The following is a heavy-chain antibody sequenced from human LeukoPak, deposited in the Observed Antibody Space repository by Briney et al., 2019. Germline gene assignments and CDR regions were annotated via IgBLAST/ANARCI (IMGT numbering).Heavy chain of an antibody. D-gene: IGHD1-26*01. V-gene: IGHV1-46*01. CDR2: INPSGGST. CDR3: ARERGSYYTN. CDR1: GYTFTSYY. Sequence: ASVKVSCKASGYTFTSYYMHWVRQAPGQGLEWMGIINPSGGSTSYAQKFQGRVTITADESTSTAYMEQSSLRSEDTAVYYCARERGSYYTNWGQGTLVTVSS. J-gene: IGHJ4*02.